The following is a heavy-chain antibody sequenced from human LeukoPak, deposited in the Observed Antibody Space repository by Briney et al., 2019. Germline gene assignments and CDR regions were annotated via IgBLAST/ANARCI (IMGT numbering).Heavy chain of an antibody. Sequence: GGSLRLSCAASGFTFDDFVMQWIGQAPGKGLESVSSISWNSNSVGYEDSVMGRFTISRDNAKNSLYLQMSSLRTEDMALYYCARETWNAFDIWGQGTMVTVSS. CDR2: ISWNSNSV. J-gene: IGHJ3*02. D-gene: IGHD1-1*01. CDR3: ARETWNAFDI. CDR1: GFTFDDFV. V-gene: IGHV3-9*03.